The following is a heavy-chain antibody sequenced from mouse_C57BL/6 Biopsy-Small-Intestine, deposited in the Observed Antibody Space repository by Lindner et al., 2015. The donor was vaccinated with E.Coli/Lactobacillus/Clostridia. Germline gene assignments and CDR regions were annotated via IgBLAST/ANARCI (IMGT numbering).Heavy chain of an antibody. CDR2: INPSTGGT. V-gene: IGHV1-42*01. CDR1: GYSFTDYY. CDR3: ARSTSAWFAY. J-gene: IGHJ3*01. Sequence: VQLQESGPELVKPGASVKISCKASGYSFTDYYMNWVKQSPEKSLEWIGEINPSTGGTTYNQKFKAKATLTVDKSSSTAYMQLKSLTSEDSAVYYCARSTSAWFAYWGQGTLVTVSA.